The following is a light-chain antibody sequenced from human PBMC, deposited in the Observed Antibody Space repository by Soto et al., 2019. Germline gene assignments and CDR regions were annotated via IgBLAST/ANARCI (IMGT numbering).Light chain of an antibody. CDR3: QSFDNSLSGWV. V-gene: IGLV1-40*01. Sequence: QAVLTQPPSVSGAPGQRVTISCTGSSSNIGAGYDVHWYQQLPGTAPKLLIYGNSNRPSGVPDRFSGSKSGTSASLAITGLQAEDEADYYWQSFDNSLSGWVFGGGTKLTVL. CDR2: GNS. J-gene: IGLJ3*02. CDR1: SSNIGAGYD.